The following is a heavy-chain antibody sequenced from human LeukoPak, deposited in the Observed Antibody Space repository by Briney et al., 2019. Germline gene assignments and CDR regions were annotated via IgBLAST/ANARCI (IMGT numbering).Heavy chain of an antibody. D-gene: IGHD2-15*01. V-gene: IGHV3-23*01. CDR1: GFTFSSYA. Sequence: GGSLRLSCAASGFTFSSYAMSWVRQAPGKGLEWVSAISGSSDGAFYADSVKGRFTISRDNSKDTLYLQMNSLRAEDTAVYYCAKPYCSGGSCDKPFDYWGQGTLVTVSS. CDR3: AKPYCSGGSCDKPFDY. J-gene: IGHJ4*02. CDR2: ISGSSDGA.